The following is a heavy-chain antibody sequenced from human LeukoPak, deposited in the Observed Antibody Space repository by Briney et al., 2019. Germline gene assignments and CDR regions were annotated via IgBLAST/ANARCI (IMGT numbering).Heavy chain of an antibody. CDR1: GFTFSNYA. CDR3: AKASVSGSHWLAYYFDY. D-gene: IGHD6-19*01. J-gene: IGHJ4*02. Sequence: GGSLRLSCTASGFTFSNYAMSWVRQAPGKGLEWVSGLSGSGGSTYYTDSVKGRFTISRDNPKNTLYLQMNSLRAEDSAVYYCAKASVSGSHWLAYYFDYWGQGTLVTVSS. V-gene: IGHV3-23*01. CDR2: LSGSGGST.